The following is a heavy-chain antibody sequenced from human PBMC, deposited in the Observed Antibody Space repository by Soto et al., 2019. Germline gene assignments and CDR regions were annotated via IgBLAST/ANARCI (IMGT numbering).Heavy chain of an antibody. CDR3: AKGYHRFLEWLLEFDY. Sequence: GGSPRLSCAASGFTFSSYGIHWGRPAPGKGVEGGAVISYDGSNKYYADSVKGRFTISRDNSKNTLYLQMNSLRAEDTAVYYCAKGYHRFLEWLLEFDYWGQGTLVTVSS. V-gene: IGHV3-30*18. CDR2: ISYDGSNK. D-gene: IGHD3-3*01. CDR1: GFTFSSYG. J-gene: IGHJ4*02.